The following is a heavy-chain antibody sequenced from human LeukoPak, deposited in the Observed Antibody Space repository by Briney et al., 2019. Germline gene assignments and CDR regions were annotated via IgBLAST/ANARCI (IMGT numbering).Heavy chain of an antibody. CDR1: GFTFSNYA. J-gene: IGHJ4*02. V-gene: IGHV3-23*01. CDR2: IIGSGGST. CDR3: AKGRGSSSYYHFDY. D-gene: IGHD6-13*01. Sequence: AGGSLSLSCAASGFTFSNYAMSWVRQAPGKGLEWISTIIGSGGSTYYAVSVRGRFTISRDNSKNTLYLQMNSLRAEDTALYYCAKGRGSSSYYHFDYWGQGALVSVSS.